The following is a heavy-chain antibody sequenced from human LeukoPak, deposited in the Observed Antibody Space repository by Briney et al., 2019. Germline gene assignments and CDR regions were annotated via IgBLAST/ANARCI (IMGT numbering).Heavy chain of an antibody. J-gene: IGHJ6*02. Sequence: GGSLRLSCAASGFTFSSYSMNWVRQAPGKGLEWVSYISSSSNTIYYADSVKGRFTISRDNAKNSLYLQMNSLRAEDTAVYYCARDGGVGATINYYYYGMDVWGQGTAVTVSS. CDR2: ISSSSNTI. V-gene: IGHV3-48*04. CDR1: GFTFSSYS. CDR3: ARDGGVGATINYYYYGMDV. D-gene: IGHD1-26*01.